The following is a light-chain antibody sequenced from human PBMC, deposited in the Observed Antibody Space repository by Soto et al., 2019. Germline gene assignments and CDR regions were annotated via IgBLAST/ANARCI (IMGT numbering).Light chain of an antibody. J-gene: IGKJ1*01. CDR2: LGS. V-gene: IGKV2-28*01. CDR1: QTLLHSNGYNY. Sequence: DIVMTQSPRSLPVSPGEPASVSFRSIQTLLHSNGYNYLDWYLQKPGQSPQLLIYLGSNRASGVPDRFSGSGSGTDFTLKISRVEAEDVGVYYCMQALQTPWTFGQGTKV. CDR3: MQALQTPWT.